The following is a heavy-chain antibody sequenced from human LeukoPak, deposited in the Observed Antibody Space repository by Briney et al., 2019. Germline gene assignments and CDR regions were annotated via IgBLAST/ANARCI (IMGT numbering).Heavy chain of an antibody. CDR1: GGTFSSYA. J-gene: IGHJ4*02. D-gene: IGHD3-22*01. CDR3: ARDGYYDTTRLGY. Sequence: ASVKVSCKASGGTFSSYAISWVRQAPGLGLEWMGIINPSGGSTNYAQKFQGRVTMTRDTSTSTVYMELSSLRSEDTAVYYCARDGYYDTTRLGYWGQGTLVTVSS. V-gene: IGHV1-46*01. CDR2: INPSGGST.